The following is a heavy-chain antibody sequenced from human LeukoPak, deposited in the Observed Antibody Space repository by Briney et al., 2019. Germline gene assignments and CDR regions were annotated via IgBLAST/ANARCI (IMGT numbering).Heavy chain of an antibody. CDR1: GYTFTSYD. V-gene: IGHV1-8*01. CDR2: MNPNSGNT. Sequence: ASVKVSCKASGYTFTSYDINWVRQATGQGLEWMGWMNPNSGNTGYAQKFQGRVTMTRNTSISTAYMELSSLRSEDTAVYYCARKGIAAAGTVGYYYFDYWGQGTLVTVSS. CDR3: ARKGIAAAGTVGYYYFDY. D-gene: IGHD6-13*01. J-gene: IGHJ4*02.